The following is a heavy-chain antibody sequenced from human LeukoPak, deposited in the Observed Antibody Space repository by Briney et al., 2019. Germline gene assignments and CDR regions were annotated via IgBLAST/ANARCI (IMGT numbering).Heavy chain of an antibody. Sequence: PGGSPRLSCAASGFTFSDYYMSWIRQAPGKGLEWVSYISSSGSTIYYADSVKGRFTISRDNAKNSLYLQMNSLRAEDTAVYYCASGVTTVTYANYFDYWGQGTLVTVSS. J-gene: IGHJ4*02. CDR3: ASGVTTVTYANYFDY. D-gene: IGHD4-17*01. V-gene: IGHV3-11*01. CDR2: ISSSGSTI. CDR1: GFTFSDYY.